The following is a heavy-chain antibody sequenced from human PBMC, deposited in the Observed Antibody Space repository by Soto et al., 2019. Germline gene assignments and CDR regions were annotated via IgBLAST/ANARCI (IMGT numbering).Heavy chain of an antibody. CDR1: GGSFSGYY. V-gene: IGHV4-34*01. Sequence: SETLSLTCAVYGGSFSGYYWSWIRQPPGKGLEWIGEINHSGSTNYNPSLKSRVTISVDTSKNQFSLKLSSVTPADTAVYYCVRATVGLTDFQHWGQGTLVTVSS. D-gene: IGHD2-8*01. CDR2: INHSGST. J-gene: IGHJ1*01. CDR3: VRATVGLTDFQH.